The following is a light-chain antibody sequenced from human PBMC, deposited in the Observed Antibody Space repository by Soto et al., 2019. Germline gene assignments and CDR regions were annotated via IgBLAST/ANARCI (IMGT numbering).Light chain of an antibody. CDR1: NFNIGSHT. Sequence: QSVLTQPPSASGTPGQRVTISCSGSNFNIGSHTVNWYQQLPGTAPKLLMHNNNQRLSGVPDRFSGSKSGTSASLAISGLQSEDEADYSCSVWDDSLKGWVFGGGTKLTVL. V-gene: IGLV1-44*01. J-gene: IGLJ3*02. CDR3: SVWDDSLKGWV. CDR2: NNN.